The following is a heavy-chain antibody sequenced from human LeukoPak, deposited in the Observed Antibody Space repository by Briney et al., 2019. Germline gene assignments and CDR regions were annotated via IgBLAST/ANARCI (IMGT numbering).Heavy chain of an antibody. D-gene: IGHD2-15*01. CDR2: ISYDGSNK. V-gene: IGHV3-30*18. Sequence: GGSLRLSCAASGFTFSSYGMHWVRQAPGKGLEWVAVISYDGSNKYYADSVKGRFTISRDNSKNTLYLQMNSLRAEDTAVYYCAKASRGVVVVAALDYWGQGTLVTASS. CDR1: GFTFSSYG. CDR3: AKASRGVVVVAALDY. J-gene: IGHJ4*02.